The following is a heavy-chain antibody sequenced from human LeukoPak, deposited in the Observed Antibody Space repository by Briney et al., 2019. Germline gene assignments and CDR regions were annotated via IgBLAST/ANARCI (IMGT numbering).Heavy chain of an antibody. Sequence: SETLSLTCTVSGGSISGYYWGWIRQPPGKGLEWIGSIYYSGSTYYNPSLKSRVTISVDTSKNQFSLKLSSVTAADTAVYYCARDTGRGNWFDPWGQGTLVTVSS. CDR1: GGSISGYY. CDR2: IYYSGST. V-gene: IGHV4-39*07. CDR3: ARDTGRGNWFDP. D-gene: IGHD1-14*01. J-gene: IGHJ5*02.